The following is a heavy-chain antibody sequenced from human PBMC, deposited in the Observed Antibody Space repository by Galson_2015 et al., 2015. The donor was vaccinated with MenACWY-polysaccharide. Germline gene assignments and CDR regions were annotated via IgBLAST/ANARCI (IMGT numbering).Heavy chain of an antibody. J-gene: IGHJ6*02. D-gene: IGHD2-2*01. V-gene: IGHV3-30-3*01. CDR3: ARDYCSRTRCYGLDV. CDR1: GFTFNSYA. CDR2: ISYDGTNK. Sequence: SLRLSCAASGFTFNSYAMHWVRQAPGKGLEWVAVISYDGTNKYYADSVKGRFTIYRDNSKKTLYLQMNSPRAEDAAVYYCARDYCSRTRCYGLDVLGQGTTVIVSS.